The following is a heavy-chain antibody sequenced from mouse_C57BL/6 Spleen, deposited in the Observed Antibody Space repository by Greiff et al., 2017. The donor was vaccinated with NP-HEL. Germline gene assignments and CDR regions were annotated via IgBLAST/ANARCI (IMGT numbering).Heavy chain of an antibody. CDR1: GFTFSDYG. CDR2: ISSGSSTI. Sequence: EVMLVESGGGLVKPGGSLKLSCAASGFTFSDYGMHWVRQAPEKGLEWVAYISSGSSTIYYADTVKGRFTISRDNAKNTLFLQMTSLRSEDTAMYYCATYGSSVYYAMDYWGQGTSVTVSS. CDR3: ATYGSSVYYAMDY. D-gene: IGHD1-1*01. J-gene: IGHJ4*01. V-gene: IGHV5-17*01.